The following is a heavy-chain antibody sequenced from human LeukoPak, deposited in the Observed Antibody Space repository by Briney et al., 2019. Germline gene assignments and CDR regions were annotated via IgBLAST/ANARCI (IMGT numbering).Heavy chain of an antibody. J-gene: IGHJ4*02. V-gene: IGHV3-23*01. CDR1: GFTFSSYA. D-gene: IGHD3-9*01. CDR3: VKGPRYNILTGYKIAEKNFDY. CDR2: ISGSGGST. Sequence: GGSLRLSCAASGFTFSSYAMSWVRQAPGKGLEWVSAISGSGGSTSYADSVKVRLTISRDNSKNTLYLQMNSLRAEDTAVYFCVKGPRYNILTGYKIAEKNFDYWGQGTLVTVSS.